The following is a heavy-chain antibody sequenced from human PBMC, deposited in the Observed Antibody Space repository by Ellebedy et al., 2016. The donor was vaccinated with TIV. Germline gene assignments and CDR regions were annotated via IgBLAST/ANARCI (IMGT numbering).Heavy chain of an antibody. D-gene: IGHD6-13*01. CDR3: AKGAGSSWYRYFDY. J-gene: IGHJ4*02. CDR1: GFTFSRYW. V-gene: IGHV3-7*03. CDR2: IKEDGSAK. Sequence: GESLKISXAASGFTFSRYWMSWVRQAPGKGLEWVANIKEDGSAKYYADSVKGRFTISRDNAMDSLYLQMNSLRAEDTAVYYCAKGAGSSWYRYFDYWGQGTLVTVSS.